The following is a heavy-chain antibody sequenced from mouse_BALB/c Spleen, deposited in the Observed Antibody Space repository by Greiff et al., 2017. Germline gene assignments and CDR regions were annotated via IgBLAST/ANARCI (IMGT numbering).Heavy chain of an antibody. J-gene: IGHJ2*01. D-gene: IGHD1-2*01. CDR1: GFTFSNYW. V-gene: IGHV6-6*02. CDR2: IRLKSNNYAT. Sequence: EVQLVESGGGLVQPGGSMKLSCVASGFTFSNYWMNWVRQSPEKGLEWVAEIRLKSNNYATHYAESVKGRFTISRDDSKSSVYLQMNNLRAEDTGIYYCTRLTTANYFDYWGQGTTLTVSS. CDR3: TRLTTANYFDY.